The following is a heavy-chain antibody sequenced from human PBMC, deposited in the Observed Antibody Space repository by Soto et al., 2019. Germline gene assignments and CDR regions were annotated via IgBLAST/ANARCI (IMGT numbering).Heavy chain of an antibody. Sequence: SLRLSCAASGFTFNSYGFNWVRQAPGKGLEWVAVIWYDGNTKYYADSVKGRFTISRDNLKNTLYLQMNSLTAEDTAVYYCARPLVAPVAGPYYYGMDVWGQGTTVTLSS. CDR3: ARPLVAPVAGPYYYGMDV. D-gene: IGHD6-19*01. CDR2: IWYDGNTK. V-gene: IGHV3-33*01. CDR1: GFTFNSYG. J-gene: IGHJ6*02.